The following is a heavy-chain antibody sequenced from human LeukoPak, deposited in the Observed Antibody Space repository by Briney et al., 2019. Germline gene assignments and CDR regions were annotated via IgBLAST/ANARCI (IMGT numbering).Heavy chain of an antibody. CDR2: ISDSGDGT. D-gene: IGHD3-3*01. J-gene: IGHJ5*02. CDR3: VREVSAWPKNWFDP. V-gene: IGHV3-23*01. Sequence: GGSLRLSCAGSGFTFRSYAMSWVRQSPVKGLEWVSAISDSGDGTFYADSVKARFTISRDNSKNTVYLEMSSLRAEDTAVYYCVREVSAWPKNWFDPWGQGTLVTVSS. CDR1: GFTFRSYA.